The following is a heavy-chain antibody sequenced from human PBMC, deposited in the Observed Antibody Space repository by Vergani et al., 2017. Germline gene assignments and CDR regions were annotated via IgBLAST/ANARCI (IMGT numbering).Heavy chain of an antibody. CDR1: GFTFSDYY. Sequence: QVQLVESGGGEVQPGRSLRLSCAASGFTFSDYYMSWIRQAPGKGLEWVSYISSSGSTIYYADSVKGRFTISRDNAKNSLYLQMNSLRAEDTAVYYCAREFPLPRRGYDSSGHPLDYWGQGTLVTVSS. D-gene: IGHD3-22*01. CDR2: ISSSGSTI. J-gene: IGHJ4*02. V-gene: IGHV3-11*04. CDR3: AREFPLPRRGYDSSGHPLDY.